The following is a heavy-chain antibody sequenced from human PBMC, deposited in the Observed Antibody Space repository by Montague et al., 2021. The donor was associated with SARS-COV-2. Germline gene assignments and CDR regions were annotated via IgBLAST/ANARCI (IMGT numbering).Heavy chain of an antibody. CDR1: GGSFSGYY. CDR2: INHSGST. Sequence: SETLSLTCAVYGGSFSGYYWSWIRQPPGKGLEWIGEINHSGSTNXNPSLKSRVTISVDTPKNQFSLKLSSVTAADTAVYYCARARQDVVVPALGIGAYYYYENMDIGGKGTTVTVAS. V-gene: IGHV4-34*01. CDR3: ARARQDVVVPALGIGAYYYYENMDI. J-gene: IGHJ6*03. D-gene: IGHD2-2*01.